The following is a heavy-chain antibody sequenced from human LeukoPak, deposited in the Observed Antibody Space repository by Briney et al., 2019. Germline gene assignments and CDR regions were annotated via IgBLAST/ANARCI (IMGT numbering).Heavy chain of an antibody. CDR3: AREAYCGGDCYSGFDY. CDR1: GGSFSGYY. Sequence: NPSETLSLTCAVYGGSFSGYYWSWIRQPPGKGLEWIGEINHSGSTNYNPSLKSRVTISVDTSKNQFSLKLSSVTAADAAVYYCAREAYCGGDCYSGFDYWGQGTLVTVSS. J-gene: IGHJ4*02. CDR2: INHSGST. V-gene: IGHV4-34*01. D-gene: IGHD2-21*02.